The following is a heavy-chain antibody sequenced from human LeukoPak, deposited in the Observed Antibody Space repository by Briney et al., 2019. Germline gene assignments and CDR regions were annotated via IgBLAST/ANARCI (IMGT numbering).Heavy chain of an antibody. CDR3: AAYSSGWYGSPFDF. V-gene: IGHV4-39*01. Sequence: SETLSLTCNVSGGSISSTSYYWAWIRQPPGKGLEWIGSVYHSGTTYYNPSLKSRITISADTSSNQFSLKLSSVTATDTALYYCAAYSSGWYGSPFDFWGHGTLVIVSS. J-gene: IGHJ3*01. CDR2: VYHSGTT. D-gene: IGHD6-19*01. CDR1: GGSISSTSYY.